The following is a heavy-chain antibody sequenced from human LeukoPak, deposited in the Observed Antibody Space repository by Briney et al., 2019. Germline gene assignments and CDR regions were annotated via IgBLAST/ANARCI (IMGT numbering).Heavy chain of an antibody. Sequence: SETLSLTCAVSGVSISGSYYYWGWIRQPPGKGLEWIGNIYYSGSTNYTPSLKSRVTISLDTSKNQFSLKLSSVTAADTAVYYCASSGSLYYFDYWGQGTLVTVSS. J-gene: IGHJ4*02. CDR2: IYYSGST. V-gene: IGHV4-39*07. CDR3: ASSGSLYYFDY. CDR1: GVSISGSYYY. D-gene: IGHD1-26*01.